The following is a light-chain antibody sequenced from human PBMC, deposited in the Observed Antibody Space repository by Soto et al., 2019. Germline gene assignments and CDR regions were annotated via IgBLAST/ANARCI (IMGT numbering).Light chain of an antibody. CDR1: QSLVHSDGNTY. Sequence: DVVLTQSPLSLPVTLGQPASISCGSSQSLVHSDGNTYLSWFQQRPGQSPRHLIYKVSNWDSGVPDRFSGSGSGTDFTLKISRVEAEDVGFYYCMQATYWPWTFGQGTKVEIK. CDR3: MQATYWPWT. CDR2: KVS. J-gene: IGKJ1*01. V-gene: IGKV2-30*02.